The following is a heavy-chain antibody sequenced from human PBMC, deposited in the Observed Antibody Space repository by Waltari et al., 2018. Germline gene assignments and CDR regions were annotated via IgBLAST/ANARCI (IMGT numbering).Heavy chain of an antibody. CDR3: AREALGGASDY. J-gene: IGHJ4*02. D-gene: IGHD7-27*01. V-gene: IGHV3-48*04. Sequence: EVQLVESGGGLVQPGGSLILSCAASGSTFSSYTLNWVRQAPGKGLEWVSYISSSSSTIYYADSVKGRFTISRDNAKNSLYLQMNSLRAEDTAVYYCAREALGGASDYWGQGTLVTVSS. CDR1: GSTFSSYT. CDR2: ISSSSSTI.